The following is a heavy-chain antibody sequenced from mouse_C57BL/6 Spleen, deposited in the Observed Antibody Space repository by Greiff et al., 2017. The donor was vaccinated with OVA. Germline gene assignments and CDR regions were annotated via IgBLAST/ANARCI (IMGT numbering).Heavy chain of an antibody. CDR2: IYPGSGNT. J-gene: IGHJ3*01. Sequence: QVQLQQSGAELVRPGASVKLSCKASGYTFTDYYINWVKQRPGQGLEWIARIYPGSGNTYYNEKFKGKATLTVEKSSCTADLKLSSLTSKDSAVSFGARGSLYYDYDWFAYWGQGTLVTVSA. CDR1: GYTFTDYY. CDR3: ARGSLYYDYDWFAY. V-gene: IGHV1-76*01. D-gene: IGHD2-4*01.